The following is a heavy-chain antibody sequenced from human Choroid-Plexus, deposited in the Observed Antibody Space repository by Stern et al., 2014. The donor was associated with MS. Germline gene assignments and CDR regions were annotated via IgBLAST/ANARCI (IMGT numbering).Heavy chain of an antibody. CDR1: GYIFTGYY. Sequence: VQLVESGAEVKKHGASVKVSCKTSGYIFTGYYIHWGRQAPGQGLEWMAWINPNTGGTKYAQKFQGRVTMSRDTSISTAYVELSSLTSDDTAVYYCARDQRGITIFGVVTDYYYLGMDVWGQGTTVTVSS. V-gene: IGHV1-2*02. CDR2: INPNTGGT. J-gene: IGHJ6*02. CDR3: ARDQRGITIFGVVTDYYYLGMDV. D-gene: IGHD3-3*01.